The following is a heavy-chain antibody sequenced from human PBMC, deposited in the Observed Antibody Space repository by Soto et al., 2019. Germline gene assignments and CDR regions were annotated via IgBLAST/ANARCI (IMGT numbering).Heavy chain of an antibody. D-gene: IGHD3-10*01. CDR2: IYYSGGI. V-gene: IGHV4-59*01. CDR3: ARAPYYYGSGNYVSFLDY. CDR1: GASMSHYY. J-gene: IGHJ4*02. Sequence: SQTLSLTCTVSGASMSHYYWNSSRQSPGKGLEWIGYIYYSGGISYNPSLKSRITISVDTSKNQFSLKLTSVTAADTAVYYCARAPYYYGSGNYVSFLDYWGQGTLVTDSA.